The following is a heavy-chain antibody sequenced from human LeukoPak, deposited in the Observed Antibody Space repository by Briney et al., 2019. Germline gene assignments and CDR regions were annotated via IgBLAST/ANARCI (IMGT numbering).Heavy chain of an antibody. CDR2: ISYDGSNK. J-gene: IGHJ3*02. CDR1: GVTFRSYA. CDR3: AREIFNGFDI. V-gene: IGHV3-30-3*01. Sequence: GGSLRLSCAGSGVTFRSYAMHWVRQTPGKGLEWVAVISYDGSNKDYADSMKGRFTISRDNSKNTLYLQMNSLGAEDTAVYYCAREIFNGFDIWGQGTMVTVSS.